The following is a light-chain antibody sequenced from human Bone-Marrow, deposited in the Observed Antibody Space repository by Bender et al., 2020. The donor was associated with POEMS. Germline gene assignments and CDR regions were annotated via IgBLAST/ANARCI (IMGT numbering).Light chain of an antibody. Sequence: SYELTQPPSVSVSPGQTASIACSGDNLGDKYTCWYQQRPGQSPVLVIYQDNKRPSGIPERFSGSNSGNTATLTISETQALDEAAYYCQAWDSRTDPVLFGGGTKLTVL. CDR1: NLGDKY. V-gene: IGLV3-1*01. J-gene: IGLJ3*02. CDR2: QDN. CDR3: QAWDSRTDPVL.